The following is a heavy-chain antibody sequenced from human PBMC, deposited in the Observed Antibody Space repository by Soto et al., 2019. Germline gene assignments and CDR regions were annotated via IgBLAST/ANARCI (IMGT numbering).Heavy chain of an antibody. CDR1: GGSFSGYC. D-gene: IGHD3-22*01. Sequence: PSETLSLTCAVYGGSFSGYCWSWIRQPPGKWLEWIGEINHSGSTNYNPSLKSRVTISVDTSKNQFSLKLSSVTAADTAVYYCARGKHHYYDSSGYSWFDPWGQGXLVTVYS. CDR2: INHSGST. CDR3: ARGKHHYYDSSGYSWFDP. V-gene: IGHV4-34*01. J-gene: IGHJ5*02.